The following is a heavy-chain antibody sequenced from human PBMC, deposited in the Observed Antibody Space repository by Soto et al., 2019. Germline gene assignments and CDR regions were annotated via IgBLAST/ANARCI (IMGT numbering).Heavy chain of an antibody. CDR2: ISSSSSTI. CDR3: ARDYGSGSYYPSRHLDY. D-gene: IGHD3-10*01. J-gene: IGHJ4*02. CDR1: GFTFSSYS. V-gene: IGHV3-48*01. Sequence: PGGSLRLSCAASGFTFSSYSMNWVRQAPGKGLEWVSYISSSSSTIYYADSVKGRFTISRDNAKNSLYLQMNSLRAEDTAVYYCARDYGSGSYYPSRHLDYWGQGTLVTVSS.